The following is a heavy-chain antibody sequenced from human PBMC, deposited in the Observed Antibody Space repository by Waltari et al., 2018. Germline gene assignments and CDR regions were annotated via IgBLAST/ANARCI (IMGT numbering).Heavy chain of an antibody. CDR1: GFNVSTNF. CDR2: IHLAGDT. D-gene: IGHD3-22*01. Sequence: EVRLVESGGGLIQPGGSLRLSCAASGFNVSTNFLNWVRQDPGKGLEWVSIIHLAGDTYYADTVRGRFTISSDNSKNTVFLQMSGLRVEYSALYYCASDGDDYHDSNIYYPFAYWGQGTLVIVSS. J-gene: IGHJ4*02. V-gene: IGHV3-53*01. CDR3: ASDGDDYHDSNIYYPFAY.